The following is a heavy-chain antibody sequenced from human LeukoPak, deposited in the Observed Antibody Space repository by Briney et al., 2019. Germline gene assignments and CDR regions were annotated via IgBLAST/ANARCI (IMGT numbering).Heavy chain of an antibody. V-gene: IGHV3-30-3*01. CDR1: GGTFSSYA. CDR3: ARAVTTGGNFDY. Sequence: SCKASGGTFSSYAMHWVRQAPGKGLEWVTFISYDGSNKYYADSVKGRFTISRDNSKDTLYLQMNSLKTEDTAVYYCARAVTTGGNFDYWGQGTLVTVSS. CDR2: ISYDGSNK. J-gene: IGHJ4*02. D-gene: IGHD3-16*01.